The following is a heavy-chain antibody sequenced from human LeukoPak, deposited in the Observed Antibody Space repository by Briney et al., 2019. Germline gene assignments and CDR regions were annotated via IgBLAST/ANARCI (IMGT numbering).Heavy chain of an antibody. Sequence: GGSLRLSCAASGFTFSSYWMSWVRQAPGKGLEWVANIKQDGSEKYYVDSVKGRFTVSRDNAKNSLYLHMNSLRAEDTAVYYCARESYSGSYYFHGMDVWGQGTTVTVSS. CDR3: ARESYSGSYYFHGMDV. CDR2: IKQDGSEK. J-gene: IGHJ6*02. D-gene: IGHD1-26*01. CDR1: GFTFSSYW. V-gene: IGHV3-7*01.